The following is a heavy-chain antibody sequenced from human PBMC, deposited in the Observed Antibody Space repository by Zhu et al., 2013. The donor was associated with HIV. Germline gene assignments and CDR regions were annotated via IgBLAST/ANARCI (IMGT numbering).Heavy chain of an antibody. J-gene: IGHJ4*02. CDR2: INTRNGGT. V-gene: IGHV1-18*01. CDR1: GYTFTTYG. CDR3: ARDLNMGYSQGLFDS. D-gene: IGHD5-18*01. Sequence: QVQLVQSGGEVKKPGASVKVSCETSGYTFTTYGISWVRQAPGQGLESVGWINTRNGGTYIVRNFQGRVTITRDMSISTVYLDLSTLTSDDTALYYCARDLNMGYSQGLFDSWGQGTLVTVSS.